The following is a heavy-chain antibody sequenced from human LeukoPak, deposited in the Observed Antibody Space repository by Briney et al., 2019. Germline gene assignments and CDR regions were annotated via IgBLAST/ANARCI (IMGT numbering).Heavy chain of an antibody. CDR1: GCSISSGSYY. Sequence: SETLSLTCAVSGCSISSGSYYWGWIRQPPGKGLGWIGSIYYSGSTYYNPSLKSRVTISVDTSKNQFSLKLSSVTAADTAVYYCARDQSYWDFDPWGQGTLVTVSS. V-gene: IGHV4-39*07. CDR2: IYYSGST. D-gene: IGHD1-26*01. CDR3: ARDQSYWDFDP. J-gene: IGHJ5*02.